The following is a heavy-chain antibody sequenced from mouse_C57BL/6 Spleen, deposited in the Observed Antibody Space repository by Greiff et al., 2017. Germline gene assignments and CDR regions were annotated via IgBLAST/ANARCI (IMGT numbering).Heavy chain of an antibody. CDR3: AREGDYDF. Sequence: EVQLQESGGGLVKPGGSLKLSCAASGFTFSSYAMSWVRQTPEKRLEWVATISDGGSYTYYPDNVKGRFTISRDNAKNNRYLQMSHLKSEDRAMYYCAREGDYDFCGKGTT. CDR2: ISDGGSYT. V-gene: IGHV5-4*01. J-gene: IGHJ2*01. CDR1: GFTFSSYA. D-gene: IGHD2-4*01.